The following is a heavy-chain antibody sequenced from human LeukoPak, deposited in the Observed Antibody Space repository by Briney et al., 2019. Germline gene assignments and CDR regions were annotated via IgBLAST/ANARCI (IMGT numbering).Heavy chain of an antibody. CDR3: ARDWGSSGYPDY. CDR2: IYYSGST. J-gene: IGHJ4*02. Sequence: SETLSLTCTVSGGSISSSSYYWGWIRQPPGKGLEWIGSIYYSGSTYYNPSLKSRVTISVDTSKNQFSLKLSSVTAADTAVYYCARDWGSSGYPDYWGQGTPVTVSS. CDR1: GGSISSSSYY. V-gene: IGHV4-39*02. D-gene: IGHD3-22*01.